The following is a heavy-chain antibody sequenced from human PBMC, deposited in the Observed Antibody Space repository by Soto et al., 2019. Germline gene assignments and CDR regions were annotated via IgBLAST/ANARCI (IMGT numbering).Heavy chain of an antibody. CDR2: IYPGDSGT. J-gene: IGHJ4*02. CDR1: GYSFSRYW. CDR3: ARSRRTTGTTPIGPASKGKEFDY. D-gene: IGHD1-1*01. Sequence: GESLKISCKGSGYSFSRYWIGWVRQMPGKGLEWMGIIYPGDSGTRYSPSFQGQVTISADKSISTAYLQWSSLKASDTAMYYCARSRRTTGTTPIGPASKGKEFDYWGQGTLVTVSS. V-gene: IGHV5-51*01.